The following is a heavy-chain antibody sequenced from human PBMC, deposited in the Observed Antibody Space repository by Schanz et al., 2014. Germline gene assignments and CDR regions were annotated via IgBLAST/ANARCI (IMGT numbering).Heavy chain of an antibody. CDR2: FIVDSGNT. CDR3: ARDRGYCSGGSCLTFDY. V-gene: IGHV3-23*01. J-gene: IGHJ4*02. D-gene: IGHD2-15*01. CDR1: GFTFSNYA. Sequence: EVQLLDSGGGLVQPGGSLRLSCAASGFTFSNYAMSWVRQAPGKGLEWVSGFIVDSGNTYYAGSVKGRFSISRDYSKNTLYLQMNTLRAEDTAVYYCARDRGYCSGGSCLTFDYWGQGTLVTVSS.